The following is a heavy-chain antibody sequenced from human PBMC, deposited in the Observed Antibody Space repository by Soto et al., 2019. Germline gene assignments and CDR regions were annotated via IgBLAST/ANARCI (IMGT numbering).Heavy chain of an antibody. CDR3: AGGYSHGPPSFDY. V-gene: IGHV4-30-2*01. CDR1: GGSISSGGYS. J-gene: IGHJ4*02. D-gene: IGHD5-18*01. CDR2: IYHSGST. Sequence: PSETLSLTCAVSGGSISSGGYSWSWIRQPPGKGLEWIGYIYHSGSTYYNPSLKSRVTISVDRSKNQFSLKLSSVTAADTAVYYCAGGYSHGPPSFDYWGQGTLVTVSS.